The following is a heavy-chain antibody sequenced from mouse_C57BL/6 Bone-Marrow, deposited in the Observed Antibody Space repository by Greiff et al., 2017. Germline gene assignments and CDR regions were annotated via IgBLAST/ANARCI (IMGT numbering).Heavy chain of an antibody. CDR1: GYTFTDYN. CDR2: INPNNGGT. CDR3: ARDYYGSSPYAMDY. V-gene: IGHV1-18*01. Sequence: VQLQQSGPELVKPGASVKIPCKASGYTFTDYNMDWVKQSHGKSLEWIGDINPNNGGTIYNQKFTGKATLTVDKSSSTAYMELRSLTSEDTAVYYCARDYYGSSPYAMDYWGQGTSVTVSS. J-gene: IGHJ4*01. D-gene: IGHD1-1*01.